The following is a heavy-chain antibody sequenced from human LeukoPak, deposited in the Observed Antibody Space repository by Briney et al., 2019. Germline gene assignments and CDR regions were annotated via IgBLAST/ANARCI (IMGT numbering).Heavy chain of an antibody. V-gene: IGHV1-2*02. Sequence: GASVKLSCKASGYTFTAFHIHWVRQAPGQGLEWMGWINPDGGGTIFGQRFQGRVSMTRDTSISTAYMELGSLRSDDTAVYYCARSHDYTNYVGPWGQGSLVTVSA. CDR3: ARSHDYTNYVGP. CDR1: GYTFTAFH. D-gene: IGHD4-11*01. CDR2: INPDGGGT. J-gene: IGHJ5*02.